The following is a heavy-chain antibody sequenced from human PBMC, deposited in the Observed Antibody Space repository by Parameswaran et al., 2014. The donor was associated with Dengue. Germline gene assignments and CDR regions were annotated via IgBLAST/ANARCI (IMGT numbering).Heavy chain of an antibody. J-gene: IGHJ6*02. CDR3: ASSLRFNYYYGMDV. D-gene: IGHD3-16*01. CDR1: GFTVSSNY. Sequence: GESLKISCAASGFTVSSNYMSWVRQAPGKGLEWVSVIYSGGSTYYADSVKGRFTISRDNSKNTLYLQMNSLRAEDTAVYYCASSLRFNYYYGMDVWGQGTTVTVSS. V-gene: IGHV3-66*01. CDR2: IYSGGST.